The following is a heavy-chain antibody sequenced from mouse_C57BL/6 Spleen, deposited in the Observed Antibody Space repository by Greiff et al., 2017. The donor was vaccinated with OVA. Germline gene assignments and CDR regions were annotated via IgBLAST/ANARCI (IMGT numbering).Heavy chain of an antibody. CDR3: ARRGRYFDV. CDR1: GYTFTSYW. CDR2: IDPSDSYT. V-gene: IGHV1-69*01. J-gene: IGHJ1*03. Sequence: QVQLQQPGAELVMPGASVKLSCKASGYTFTSYWMHWVKQRPGQGLEWIGEIDPSDSYTNYNQKFKGKSTLTVDQSSSTAYMQINSLTSEDSAVYYCARRGRYFDVWGTGTTVTVSS.